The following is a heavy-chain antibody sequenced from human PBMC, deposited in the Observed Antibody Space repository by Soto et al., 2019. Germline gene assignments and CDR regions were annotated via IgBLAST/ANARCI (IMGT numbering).Heavy chain of an antibody. CDR2: IYYSGST. CDR1: GGSISSSSYY. Sequence: PSETLSLTCTVSGGSISSSSYYWGWIRQPPGKGLEWIGYIYYSGSTYYNPSLKSRVTISVDTSKNQFSLKLSSVTAADTAVYYCARLYSSSWYFQGNRRLYYFDYWGQGTLVTVSS. J-gene: IGHJ4*02. CDR3: ARLYSSSWYFQGNRRLYYFDY. D-gene: IGHD6-13*01. V-gene: IGHV4-30-4*08.